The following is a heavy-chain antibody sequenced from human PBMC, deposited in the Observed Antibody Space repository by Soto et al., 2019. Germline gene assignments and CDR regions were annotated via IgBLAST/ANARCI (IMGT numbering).Heavy chain of an antibody. Sequence: GGSLRLSCAASGFTFSNYGINWVRQAPGKGLEWVSHISSSSSTIYYAESVKGRFSISRDNAKNSLYLQMSSLRGEDTAVYYCAREDYWYFDYWGQGTLVTVSS. CDR2: ISSSSSTI. J-gene: IGHJ4*02. CDR1: GFTFSNYG. D-gene: IGHD2-8*02. CDR3: AREDYWYFDY. V-gene: IGHV3-48*01.